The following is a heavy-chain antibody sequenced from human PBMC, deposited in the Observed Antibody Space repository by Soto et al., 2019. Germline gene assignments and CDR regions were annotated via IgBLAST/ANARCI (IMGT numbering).Heavy chain of an antibody. CDR2: ISSSSSYI. Sequence: EVQLVESGGGLVKPGGSLRLSCAASGFTFSSYSMNWVRQAPGKGLEWVSSISSSSSYIYYADSVKGRFTISRDNAKNSLYLQMNSLRAEDTAVYYCARDQNDFWSGDYWGQGTLVTVSS. CDR1: GFTFSSYS. D-gene: IGHD3-3*01. V-gene: IGHV3-21*01. J-gene: IGHJ4*02. CDR3: ARDQNDFWSGDY.